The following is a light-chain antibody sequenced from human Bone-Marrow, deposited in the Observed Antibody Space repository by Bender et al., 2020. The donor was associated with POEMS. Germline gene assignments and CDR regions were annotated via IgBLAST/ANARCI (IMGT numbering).Light chain of an antibody. CDR3: CSYAGNFLYV. V-gene: IGLV1-40*01. Sequence: QSVLTQPPSVSGAPGQTVTISCTGTSSNMGAGYGVNWYQQLPGTAPKLLIYNNENRPSGVPDRISGSKSGTSASLAITGLQAEDEADYYCCSYAGNFLYVFGVGTKVTVL. J-gene: IGLJ1*01. CDR2: NNE. CDR1: SSNMGAGYG.